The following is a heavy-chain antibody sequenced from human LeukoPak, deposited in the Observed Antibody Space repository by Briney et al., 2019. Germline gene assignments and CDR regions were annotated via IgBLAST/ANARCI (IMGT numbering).Heavy chain of an antibody. CDR1: GFTFSSYD. V-gene: IGHV3-21*01. CDR2: ITSSSSYI. J-gene: IGHJ4*02. Sequence: GGSLRLSCAASGFTFSSYDMNGVRQAPAKGLECVSSITSSSSYIYYADSVKGRFTISRDNAKNLLYLQMNSLRAEDTAVYYCARSYSSSRGTFDYWGQGTLVTVSS. D-gene: IGHD6-6*01. CDR3: ARSYSSSRGTFDY.